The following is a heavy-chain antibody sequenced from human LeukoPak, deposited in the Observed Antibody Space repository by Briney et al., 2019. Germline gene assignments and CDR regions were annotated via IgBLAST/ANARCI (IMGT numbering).Heavy chain of an antibody. J-gene: IGHJ4*02. V-gene: IGHV3-30*01. CDR1: GFTFSSYV. CDR2: ISHDGSGQ. D-gene: IGHD6-13*01. CDR3: AKDRWGYSSSWYYFDY. Sequence: GRSLRLSCAASGFTFSSYVMYWVRQAPGKGLECVAAISHDGSGQKYVDSVKGRFTISRDNSKNTLYLQMNSLRAEDTAVYYCAKDRWGYSSSWYYFDYWGQGTLVTVSS.